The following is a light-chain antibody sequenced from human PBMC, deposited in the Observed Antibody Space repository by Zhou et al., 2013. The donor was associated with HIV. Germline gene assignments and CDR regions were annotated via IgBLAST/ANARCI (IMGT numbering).Light chain of an antibody. V-gene: IGKV2-28*01. CDR1: QSLLHSNGYNY. CDR2: LGS. Sequence: DIVMTQSPLSLPVTPGEPASISCRSSQSLLHSNGYNYLDWYLQKPGQSPQLLIYLGSNRASGVPDRFSGSGSGTDFTLKIRRVEAEDVGVYYCMQALKFTFGPGTKVDIK. CDR3: MQALKFT. J-gene: IGKJ3*01.